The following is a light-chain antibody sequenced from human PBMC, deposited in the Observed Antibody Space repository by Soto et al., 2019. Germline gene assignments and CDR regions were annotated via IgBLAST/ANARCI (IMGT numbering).Light chain of an antibody. CDR3: QQSFITPYT. CDR1: QSISNS. Sequence: DIQMTQSPSSLSASVGDRVTITCRASQSISNSLNWYQHKPGSAPKVLIYAASNLQSGVPSRFSGSGSGTHFTLTINSLQPEDFATYYCQQSFITPYTFGQGTKLEIK. V-gene: IGKV1-39*01. CDR2: AAS. J-gene: IGKJ2*01.